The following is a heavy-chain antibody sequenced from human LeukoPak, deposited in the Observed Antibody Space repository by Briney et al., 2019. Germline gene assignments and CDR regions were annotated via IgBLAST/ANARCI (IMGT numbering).Heavy chain of an antibody. CDR2: INPNSGGT. CDR3: ARPPTQYNWNYAVSWFDP. Sequence: GASVKVSCKASGYTFTGYYMHWVRQAPGQGLEWMGWINPNSGGTNYAQKFQGRVTMTRDTSISTAYMELSRLRSDDTAVYYCARPPTQYNWNYAVSWFDPWGQGTLVTVSS. V-gene: IGHV1-2*02. J-gene: IGHJ5*02. D-gene: IGHD1-7*01. CDR1: GYTFTGYY.